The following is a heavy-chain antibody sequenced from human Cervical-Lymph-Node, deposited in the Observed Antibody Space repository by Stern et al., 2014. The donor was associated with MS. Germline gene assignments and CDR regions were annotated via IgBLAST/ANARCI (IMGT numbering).Heavy chain of an antibody. J-gene: IGHJ6*02. V-gene: IGHV4-4*02. Sequence: QVQLQESGPGLVRPSGTLVLTCAVSGGSISTSNWWSWVRQYPGKGLEWIGEIAHSGYTTPNPSLKSRVTMSVDKSKNQFSLRLTSVTAADTGVYYCARREVFFYYGMDVWGQGTSVTVSS. D-gene: IGHD1-26*01. CDR1: GGSISTSNW. CDR3: ARREVFFYYGMDV. CDR2: IAHSGYT.